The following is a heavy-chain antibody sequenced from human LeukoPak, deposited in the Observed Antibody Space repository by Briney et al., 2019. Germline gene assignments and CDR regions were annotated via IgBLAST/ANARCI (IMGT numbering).Heavy chain of an antibody. J-gene: IGHJ4*02. CDR2: IHYSGST. D-gene: IGHD2-15*01. CDR3: ARYCSGAYYFDY. Sequence: SDTLSLTCTVSGGSISTYYWSWIRQPPGKGLEWMGYIHYSGSTYYNPSLKSRVTISVDTSKNQFSLKLSSVTAADTAVYYCARYCSGAYYFDYWGQGTLVTVSS. V-gene: IGHV4-59*07. CDR1: GGSISTYY.